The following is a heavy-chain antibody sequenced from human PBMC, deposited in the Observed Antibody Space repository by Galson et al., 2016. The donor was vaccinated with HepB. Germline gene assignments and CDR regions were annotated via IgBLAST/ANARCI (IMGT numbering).Heavy chain of an antibody. D-gene: IGHD4-23*01. J-gene: IGHJ5*02. CDR3: VRDHSVVPTTAYNWFDP. V-gene: IGHV3-74*01. CDR1: GFAFGSHW. Sequence: SLRLSCAASGFAFGSHWMHWVRQVPGKGLVWVSRINSDGTISIYADSVKGRFTISRDNAKNTLHLQMNSLRAEDTAVYFCVRDHSVVPTTAYNWFDPWGRGTLVTVSS. CDR2: INSDGTIS.